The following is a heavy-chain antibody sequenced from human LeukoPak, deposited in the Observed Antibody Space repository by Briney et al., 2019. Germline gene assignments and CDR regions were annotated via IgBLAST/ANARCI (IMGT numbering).Heavy chain of an antibody. D-gene: IGHD5-12*01. V-gene: IGHV3-74*01. CDR2: INSDGSST. CDR1: GFTFSSYA. CDR3: ARASGYDLDY. Sequence: GGSLRLSCAASGFTFSSYAMSWVRQGPGKGLVWVSRINSDGSSTSYADSVKGRFTISRDNAKNTLYLQMNSLRAEDTAVYYCARASGYDLDYWGQGTLVTVSS. J-gene: IGHJ4*02.